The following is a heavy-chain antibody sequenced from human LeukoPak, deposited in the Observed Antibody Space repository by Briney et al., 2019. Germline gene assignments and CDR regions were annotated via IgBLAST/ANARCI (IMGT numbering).Heavy chain of an antibody. V-gene: IGHV3-11*03. J-gene: IGHJ4*02. CDR3: ARLEYSYGHFIDY. CDR2: ISSSSRNT. D-gene: IGHD5-18*01. Sequence: PGGSLRLSCAASGFTFSDYYMSWIRQAPGKGLEWVSYISSSSRNTNYADSVKGRFSISRDNAKNSLYLQTNSLRAEDTAVYYCARLEYSYGHFIDYWGQGSLVTVSS. CDR1: GFTFSDYY.